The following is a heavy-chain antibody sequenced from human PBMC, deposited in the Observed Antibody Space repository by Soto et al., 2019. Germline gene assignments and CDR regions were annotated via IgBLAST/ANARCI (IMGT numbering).Heavy chain of an antibody. V-gene: IGHV3-33*01. CDR2: IWNDGSNS. J-gene: IGHJ6*02. CDR1: GFTFNNYG. Sequence: VQLVESGGGVVQPGRSLRLSCAASGFTFNNYGMHWVRQAPGKGLEWLAVIWNDGSNSSYANSVKGRFTISRDNSKTTLYLQMSSRRAEDTAVYYCARRQIPPPTRGAANARGGMDVWGQGTTVTVSS. D-gene: IGHD6-13*01. CDR3: ARRQIPPPTRGAANARGGMDV.